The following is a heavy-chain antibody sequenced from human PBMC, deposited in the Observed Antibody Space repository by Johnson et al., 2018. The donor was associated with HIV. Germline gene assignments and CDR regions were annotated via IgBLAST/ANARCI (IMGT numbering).Heavy chain of an antibody. Sequence: EVQLVESGGGLVQPGRSLRLSCAASGFTFDDYAMHWVRQAPGKGLEWVSGISWNSGSIAYADSVKGRFTISRDNAKNSLYRQMNSLRAEDTALYYCARGGDYYYSSGYNAFDIWGQGTMVIVSS. V-gene: IGHV3-9*01. D-gene: IGHD3-22*01. J-gene: IGHJ3*02. CDR2: ISWNSGSI. CDR3: ARGGDYYYSSGYNAFDI. CDR1: GFTFDDYA.